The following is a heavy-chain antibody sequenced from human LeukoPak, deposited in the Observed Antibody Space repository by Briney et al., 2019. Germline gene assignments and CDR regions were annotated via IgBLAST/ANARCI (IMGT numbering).Heavy chain of an antibody. D-gene: IGHD5-12*01. J-gene: IGHJ6*03. CDR2: IYTSGST. Sequence: SETLSLTCTVSGGSISSYYWSWIRQPAGKGLEWIGRIYTSGSTNYNPSLKSRVTISVDTSKNQFSLKLSSVTAADTAVYYCARVPADIVATYYMDVWGKGTTVTVSS. CDR3: ARVPADIVATYYMDV. V-gene: IGHV4-4*07. CDR1: GGSISSYY.